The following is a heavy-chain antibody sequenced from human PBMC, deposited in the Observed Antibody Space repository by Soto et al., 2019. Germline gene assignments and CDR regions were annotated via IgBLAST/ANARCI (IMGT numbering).Heavy chain of an antibody. D-gene: IGHD3-3*01. J-gene: IGHJ3*01. CDR3: AREGILGLFDAYDL. V-gene: IGHV1-18*04. CDR2: ISTHNGNT. CDR1: VFTSSG. Sequence: QDQLVQSGAEVKKPGASVKVSCKASVFTSSGISWVRQAPGQRLEWMGWISTHNGNTIYAQKFQGRVIMTMDTSTTTVYMELRSLRPDDTAVHLCAREGILGLFDAYDLWGQGTMVTVSS.